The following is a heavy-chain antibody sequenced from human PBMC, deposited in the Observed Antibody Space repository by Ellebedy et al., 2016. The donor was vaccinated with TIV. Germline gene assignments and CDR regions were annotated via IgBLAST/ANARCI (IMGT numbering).Heavy chain of an antibody. CDR2: IIPIFGTA. J-gene: IGHJ5*02. CDR3: AREGIAAAGMGYNWFNP. CDR1: GGTFSSYA. D-gene: IGHD6-13*01. Sequence: SVKVSCXASGGTFSSYAISWVRQAPGQGLEWMGGIIPIFGTANYAQKFQGRVTITADESTSTAYMELSSLRSEDTAVYYCAREGIAAAGMGYNWFNPWGQGTLVTVSS. V-gene: IGHV1-69*13.